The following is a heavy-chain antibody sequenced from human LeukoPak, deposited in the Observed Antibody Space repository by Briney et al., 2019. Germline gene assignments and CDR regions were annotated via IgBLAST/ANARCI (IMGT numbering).Heavy chain of an antibody. D-gene: IGHD2-2*02. CDR1: GFTLSTYD. V-gene: IGHV3-13*01. CDR3: VRENTPYGMDV. CDR2: IVISGDT. J-gene: IGHJ6*02. Sequence: GGSLRLSCAASGFTLSTYDMHWVRQVTGKDLEWVSGIVISGDTYYPGSVKGRFTISRENAKNSLYLQMNSLRAGDTAVYYCVRENTPYGMDVWGQGTMVTVSS.